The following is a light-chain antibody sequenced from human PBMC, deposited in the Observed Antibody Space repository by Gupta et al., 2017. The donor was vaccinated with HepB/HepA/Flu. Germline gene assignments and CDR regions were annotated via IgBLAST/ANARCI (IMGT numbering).Light chain of an antibody. V-gene: IGKV1-39*01. CDR1: QTIDSY. J-gene: IGKJ5*01. CDR3: QQTDSTPNT. CDR2: SAS. Sequence: DIQLTQSPSSLSISVGDRVSITCRSSQTIDSYLHWYVQQPGKAPKLLIYSASKLQSGVPSRFSGSGSGTDFTLTISSVQPDDFATYYCQQTDSTPNTFGQGTQLEIK.